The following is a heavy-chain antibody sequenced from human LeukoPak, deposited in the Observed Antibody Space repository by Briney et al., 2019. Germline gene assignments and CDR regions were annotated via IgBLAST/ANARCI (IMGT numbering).Heavy chain of an antibody. CDR1: GFTFSSYW. V-gene: IGHV3-7*03. D-gene: IGHD1-26*01. J-gene: IGHJ4*02. Sequence: GGSLRLSCAASGFTFSSYWMSWVRQAPGKGLEWVANIKQDGSEKYYVDSVKGRFTISRDNAKNSLYLQMNSLRAEDTALYYCAKGTELLRGPFDYWGQGTLVTVSS. CDR2: IKQDGSEK. CDR3: AKGTELLRGPFDY.